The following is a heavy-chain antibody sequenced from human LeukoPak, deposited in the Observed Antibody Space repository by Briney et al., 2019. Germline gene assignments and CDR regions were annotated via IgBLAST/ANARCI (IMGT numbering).Heavy chain of an antibody. V-gene: IGHV4-31*03. CDR1: GGSISSGGYY. CDR3: ARDSYYDILTGYPTYGMDV. J-gene: IGHJ6*04. CDR2: IYYSGST. D-gene: IGHD3-9*01. Sequence: SETLSLTCTVSGGSISSGGYYWSWLRQHPGKGLEWIGYIYYSGSTYYNPSLKSRVTISVDTSKNQFSLKLSSVTAADTAVYYCARDSYYDILTGYPTYGMDVWGKGTTVTVSS.